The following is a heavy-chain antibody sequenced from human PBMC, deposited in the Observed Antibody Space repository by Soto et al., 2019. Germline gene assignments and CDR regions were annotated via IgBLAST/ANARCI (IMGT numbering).Heavy chain of an antibody. V-gene: IGHV4-4*02. CDR2: IYHGGTT. Sequence: SETLSLTWAVSGDSVSTSNWWSLFRQPPGNGLEWIGEIYHGGTTNYNPSIKSRVTLSVDKSKNTLYLQMNSLRAEDTAVYYCATVKVGYCSSTSCRYPYFDYWGQGTLVTVSS. D-gene: IGHD2-2*01. J-gene: IGHJ4*02. CDR3: ATVKVGYCSSTSCRYPYFDY. CDR1: GDSVSTSNW.